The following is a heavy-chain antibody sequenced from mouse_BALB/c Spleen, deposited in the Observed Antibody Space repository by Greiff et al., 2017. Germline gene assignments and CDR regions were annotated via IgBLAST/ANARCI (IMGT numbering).Heavy chain of an antibody. J-gene: IGHJ2*01. Sequence: VQLQQPGAELVRPGASVKLSCKASGYTFTSYWINWVKQRPGQGLEWIGNIYPSDSYTNYNQMFKDKATLTEDKSSSTTYMQLSSPTSEDSAVYYYTSYVDSSGYVWGQGTTLTVSS. CDR3: TSYVDSSGYV. D-gene: IGHD3-2*01. CDR2: IYPSDSYT. CDR1: GYTFTSYW. V-gene: IGHV1-69*02.